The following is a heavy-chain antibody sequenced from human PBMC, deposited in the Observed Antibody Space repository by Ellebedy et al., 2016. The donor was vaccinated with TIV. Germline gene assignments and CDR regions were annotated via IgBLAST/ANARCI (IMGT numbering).Heavy chain of an antibody. CDR1: GYTFTSHY. CDR3: ARVPLAHEGLAAAEYVY. Sequence: AASVKVSCKASGYTFTSHYLHWVRQAPGQGLEWMGLINPGSGSTGYAQRFQGRVTMTRDTSTSTVDMELSGLTFEYTAVYYCARVPLAHEGLAAAEYVYWGQGTLVTVSS. CDR2: INPGSGST. D-gene: IGHD6-13*01. J-gene: IGHJ4*02. V-gene: IGHV1-46*01.